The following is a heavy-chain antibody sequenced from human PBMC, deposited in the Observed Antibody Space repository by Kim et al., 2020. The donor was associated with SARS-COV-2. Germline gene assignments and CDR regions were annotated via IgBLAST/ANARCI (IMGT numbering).Heavy chain of an antibody. V-gene: IGHV4-39*07. D-gene: IGHD1-26*01. J-gene: IGHJ4*01. Sequence: SETLSLTCTVSGGSISSSSYYWGWIRQPPGKGLEWIGSIYYSGSTYYNPSLKSRVTISVDTSKNQFSLKLSSVTAADTAVYYCASVGATWGSDKYYFDY. CDR2: IYYSGST. CDR1: GGSISSSSYY. CDR3: ASVGATWGSDKYYFDY.